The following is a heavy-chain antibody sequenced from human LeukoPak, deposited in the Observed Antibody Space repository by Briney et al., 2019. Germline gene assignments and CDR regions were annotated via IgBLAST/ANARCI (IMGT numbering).Heavy chain of an antibody. J-gene: IGHJ6*03. Sequence: GGSLRLSCAASGFTFSSYTMNWVRQAPGKGLEWVSSISSSSSYIYYTDSVKGRFTISRDNAKKSLYLQMNSLRAEDTAVYYCARVGGITLALAPSPFPDYNYYYMDVWGKGTTVTVSS. D-gene: IGHD3-10*01. V-gene: IGHV3-21*01. CDR1: GFTFSSYT. CDR2: ISSSSSYI. CDR3: ARVGGITLALAPSPFPDYNYYYMDV.